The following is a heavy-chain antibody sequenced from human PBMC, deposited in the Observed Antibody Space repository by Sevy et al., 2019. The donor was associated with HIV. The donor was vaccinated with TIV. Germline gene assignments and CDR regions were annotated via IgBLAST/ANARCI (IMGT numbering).Heavy chain of an antibody. CDR1: GGSFSGYY. CDR2: IYDSGRT. J-gene: IGHJ4*02. D-gene: IGHD3-22*01. V-gene: IGHV4-59*01. Sequence: SETLSLTCTVSGGSFSGYYWSWIRQPPGKGLEWIGCIYDSGRTNYNPSLKSRVTISVDTSKKQFSLKLNSVTAADTAVYYCARSLNHYDSSGYQMGFDYWGQGTLVTVSS. CDR3: ARSLNHYDSSGYQMGFDY.